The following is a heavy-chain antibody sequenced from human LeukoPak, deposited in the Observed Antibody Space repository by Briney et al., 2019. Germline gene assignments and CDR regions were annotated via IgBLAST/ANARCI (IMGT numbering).Heavy chain of an antibody. Sequence: GGSLRLSCAASGFTFSNCAMSWVRQAPGEGLEWISAMSGSGDKTHYADSVKGRFTISRDNSKNTLYLQMNSLRVEDTAIYYCAIDPNWGIHYWGQGVLVTVSS. CDR2: MSGSGDKT. CDR3: AIDPNWGIHY. CDR1: GFTFSNCA. J-gene: IGHJ4*02. D-gene: IGHD7-27*01. V-gene: IGHV3-23*01.